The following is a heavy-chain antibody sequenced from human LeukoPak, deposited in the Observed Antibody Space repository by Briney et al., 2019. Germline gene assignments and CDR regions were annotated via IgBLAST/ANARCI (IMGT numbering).Heavy chain of an antibody. CDR2: SSPYNGNT. CDR3: ATDPHLYDSLTGFAYYFDY. V-gene: IGHV1-18*01. D-gene: IGHD3-9*01. CDR1: GYTFTIYG. Sequence: VASVKVSCKTSGYTFTIYGITWVRQAPAQGLEWMRWSSPYNGNTKYAQEFQGRVSMTTDTSTRTAYMELRGLRYDDTAVYYCATDPHLYDSLTGFAYYFDYWGEGTLVGVSS. J-gene: IGHJ4*02.